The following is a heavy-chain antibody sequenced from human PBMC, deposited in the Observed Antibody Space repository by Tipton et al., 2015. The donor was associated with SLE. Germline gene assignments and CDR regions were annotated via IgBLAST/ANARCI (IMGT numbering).Heavy chain of an antibody. CDR1: GFTFSDYY. D-gene: IGHD2-21*01. Sequence: SLRLSCAASGFTFSDYYMSWIRQAPGKGLERVSYISSSGSTIYYADSVKGRFTISRDNAKNSLYLQMNSLRAEDTAVYYCARDLRPYCGGDCYVYYDYYMDVWGKGTTVTVSS. J-gene: IGHJ6*03. CDR2: ISSSGSTI. V-gene: IGHV3-11*01. CDR3: ARDLRPYCGGDCYVYYDYYMDV.